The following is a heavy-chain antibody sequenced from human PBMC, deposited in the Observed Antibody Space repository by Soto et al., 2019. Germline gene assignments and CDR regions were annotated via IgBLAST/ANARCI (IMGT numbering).Heavy chain of an antibody. V-gene: IGHV3-23*01. J-gene: IGHJ6*02. CDR1: EVTFSSYA. Sequence: VRSLRLSWAAVEVTFSSYAMRWVRQAPGKGLEWVSLIGESGTPTYYADSVKGRFTISRDNSGNTLFLEMYSLRAEDTAVYYCARYIPGVRYYGMDVWGQGTTVTVSS. CDR2: IGESGTPT. CDR3: ARYIPGVRYYGMDV. D-gene: IGHD2-2*01.